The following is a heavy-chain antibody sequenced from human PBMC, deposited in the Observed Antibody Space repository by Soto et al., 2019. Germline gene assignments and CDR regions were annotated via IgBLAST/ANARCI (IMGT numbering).Heavy chain of an antibody. V-gene: IGHV1-69*13. CDR1: GGTFSSHA. J-gene: IGHJ6*02. D-gene: IGHD2-2*03. Sequence: SVKVSCKASGGTFSSHAISWVRQAPGRGLEWMGGIIPIFGTTNYAQNFRARVTITADESTSTAYMELSSLTSEDTAVYYCGSVGYCSSTNCLFYYYHYGMDVWGQGTTVTVS. CDR3: GSVGYCSSTNCLFYYYHYGMDV. CDR2: IIPIFGTT.